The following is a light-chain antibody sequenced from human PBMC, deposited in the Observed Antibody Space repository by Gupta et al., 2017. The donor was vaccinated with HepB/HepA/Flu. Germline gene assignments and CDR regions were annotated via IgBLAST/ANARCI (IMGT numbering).Light chain of an antibody. Sequence: QMTQSPSSLSASVGDRVTITCRASQSISSYLNWYQQKPGKAPTRLIYAASSLQSGVPSRFSGSGSGTDFTLTISSLQPEDFATYYCQQSYSTPRYTFGQGTKLEIK. CDR2: AAS. V-gene: IGKV1-39*01. CDR1: QSISSY. CDR3: QQSYSTPRYT. J-gene: IGKJ2*01.